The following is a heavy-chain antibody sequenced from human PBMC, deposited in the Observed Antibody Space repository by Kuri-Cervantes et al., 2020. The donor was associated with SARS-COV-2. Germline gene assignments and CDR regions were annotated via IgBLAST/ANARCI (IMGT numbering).Heavy chain of an antibody. D-gene: IGHD3-22*01. CDR1: GFTFSSYW. J-gene: IGHJ3*02. CDR2: IKQDGREK. CDR3: AREFRSFTMIVADAFDI. Sequence: GGSLRLSCAASGFTFSSYWMSWVRQAPGKGLEWVANIKQDGREKYYVDSVKGRFTISRDNAKNSLYLQMNSLRAEDTAVYYCAREFRSFTMIVADAFDIWGQGTMVTVSS. V-gene: IGHV3-7*01.